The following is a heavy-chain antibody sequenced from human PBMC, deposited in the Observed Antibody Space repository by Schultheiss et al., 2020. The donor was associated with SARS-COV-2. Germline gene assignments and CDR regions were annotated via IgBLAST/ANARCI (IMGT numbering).Heavy chain of an antibody. CDR1: GFTFNSAW. CDR3: ARDPLHYYDSSGYDDY. J-gene: IGHJ4*02. V-gene: IGHV3-15*01. D-gene: IGHD3-22*01. CDR2: IRSKTDGGTT. Sequence: GGSLRLSCAASGFTFNSAWMSWVRQAPGKGLEWVGRIRSKTDGGTTYYAAPVKGRFTISRDDSKNTLYLQMNSLKTEDTAVYYCARDPLHYYDSSGYDDYWGQGTLVTVSS.